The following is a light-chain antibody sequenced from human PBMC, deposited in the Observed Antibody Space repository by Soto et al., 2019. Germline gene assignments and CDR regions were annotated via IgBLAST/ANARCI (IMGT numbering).Light chain of an antibody. CDR2: GAS. CDR3: KQYNNWPPLT. Sequence: EIVMTQSPATLSVSPGERATLSCRASQSVSSNLAWYQQKPGQAPRLLLYGASSRATGIPARFSGSGSGTKFTLTISSLQSEDFAVYYCKQYNNWPPLTFGGGTKVEIK. CDR1: QSVSSN. J-gene: IGKJ4*01. V-gene: IGKV3D-15*01.